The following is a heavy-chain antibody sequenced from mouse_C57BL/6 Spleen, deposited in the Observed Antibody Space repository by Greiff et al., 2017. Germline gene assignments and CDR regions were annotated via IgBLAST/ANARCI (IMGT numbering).Heavy chain of an antibody. V-gene: IGHV1-42*01. D-gene: IGHD1-1*01. J-gene: IGHJ1*03. CDR2: INPSTGGT. Sequence: VQLKQSGPELVKPGASVKISCKASGYSFTGYYMNWVKQSPEKGLEWIGEINPSTGGTTYNQKFKAKATLTVDKSSSTAYMQLKSLTSEDSAVYYCASPGITTVVAPYFDVWGTGTTVTVSS. CDR1: GYSFTGYY. CDR3: ASPGITTVVAPYFDV.